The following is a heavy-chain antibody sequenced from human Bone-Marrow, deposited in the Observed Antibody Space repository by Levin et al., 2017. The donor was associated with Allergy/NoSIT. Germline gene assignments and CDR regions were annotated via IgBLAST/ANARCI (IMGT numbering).Heavy chain of an antibody. D-gene: IGHD2-15*01. V-gene: IGHV1-2*06. Sequence: ASVKVSCKASGYTFTGYWMHWVRQAPGQGLEWVGRINPSTGDSNYAQKFQGRVTMTRATSISAAYMELNSLRSDDTAVYYCAKERGAGAWYSDYWGQGTLVTVSS. CDR3: AKERGAGAWYSDY. J-gene: IGHJ4*02. CDR1: GYTFTGYW. CDR2: INPSTGDS.